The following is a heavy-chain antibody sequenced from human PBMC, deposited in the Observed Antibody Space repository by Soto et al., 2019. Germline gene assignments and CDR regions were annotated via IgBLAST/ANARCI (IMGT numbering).Heavy chain of an antibody. CDR2: MNPNSGNT. CDR3: ARARGSATVDS. V-gene: IGHV1-8*01. CDR1: GYTFSSYD. J-gene: IGHJ4*02. D-gene: IGHD3-10*01. Sequence: QVQLVQSGAEVKKPGASVKVSCKASGYTFSSYDINWVRQATGQGLEWMGWMNPNSGNTGYTQNFRGRVTMTRNTSRSTAYMDLSSLTSEDTAVYYCARARGSATVDSWGQGTLVTVSS.